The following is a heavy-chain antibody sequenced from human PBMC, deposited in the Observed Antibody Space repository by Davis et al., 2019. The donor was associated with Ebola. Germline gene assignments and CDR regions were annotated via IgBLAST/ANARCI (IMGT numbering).Heavy chain of an antibody. CDR3: ARDLTIAARPVLDY. CDR1: GFTFSSYS. Sequence: PAGSLRLSCAASGFTFSSYSMNWVRQTPGKGPEWVSYISSISSTISYADSVKGRFTISRDNAKNSLYLQMNSLRDEDTAVYYCARDLTIAARPVLDYWGQGTLVTVSS. CDR2: ISSISSTI. V-gene: IGHV3-48*02. J-gene: IGHJ4*02. D-gene: IGHD6-6*01.